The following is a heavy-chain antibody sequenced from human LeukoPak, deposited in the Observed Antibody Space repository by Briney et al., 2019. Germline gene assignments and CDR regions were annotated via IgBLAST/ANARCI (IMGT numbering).Heavy chain of an antibody. D-gene: IGHD6-13*01. J-gene: IGHJ4*02. CDR2: IKSKTDGGTT. Sequence: GGSLRLSCAASGFTLSNAWMSWVRQAPGKGLEWVGRIKSKTDGGTTDYAAPVKGRFTISRDDSKNTLYLQMNSLKTEDTAVYYCYVAAAGTKFDYWGQGTLVTVSS. V-gene: IGHV3-15*01. CDR1: GFTLSNAW. CDR3: YVAAAGTKFDY.